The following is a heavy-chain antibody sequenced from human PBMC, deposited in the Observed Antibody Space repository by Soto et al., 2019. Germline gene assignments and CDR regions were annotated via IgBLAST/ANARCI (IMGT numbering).Heavy chain of an antibody. D-gene: IGHD3-16*01. CDR2: ISAYNGNT. CDR3: ARGGTPIEY. V-gene: IGHV1-18*01. CDR1: GYTFTNFG. J-gene: IGHJ4*02. Sequence: QVQLVQSGAEVKKPGASVKVSCKASGYTFTNFGISWLRQAPGQGLEWMGWISAYNGNTNYAQNFQGRVTMTPGTSTSTAYMELRSLRSDDTAVYSCARGGTPIEYWGQGTLVSVSS.